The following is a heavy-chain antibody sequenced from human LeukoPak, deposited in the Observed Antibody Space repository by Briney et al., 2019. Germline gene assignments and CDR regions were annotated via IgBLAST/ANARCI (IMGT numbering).Heavy chain of an antibody. J-gene: IGHJ6*03. V-gene: IGHV3-49*03. CDR3: ARVMGAYYYYYMDV. CDR2: IRSKAYGGTT. Sequence: GGSLRLSCTASGFTFGDYAMSWFRQAPGKGLEWVGFIRSKAYGGTTEYAASVKGRFTISRDDSKSIAYLQMNSLKTEDTAVYYCARVMGAYYYYYMDVWGKGTTVTVSS. D-gene: IGHD3-16*01. CDR1: GFTFGDYA.